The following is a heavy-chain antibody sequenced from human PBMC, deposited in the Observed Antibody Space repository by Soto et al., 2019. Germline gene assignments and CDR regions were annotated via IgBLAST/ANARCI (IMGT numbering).Heavy chain of an antibody. CDR3: AHRDPKFLPFDY. J-gene: IGHJ4*02. V-gene: IGHV2-5*02. D-gene: IGHD2-21*01. CDR2: IYWDDDK. Sequence: QITLKESGPPLVKPTQTLTLTCTFSGFSLLTLGGGVGWIRQPPGKALEWLALIYWDDDKRYSPSLIIRITSTKDNSKIQVVITMTDMDPVDTATYSCAHRDPKFLPFDYWGQGTLVTVSS. CDR1: GFSLLTLGGG.